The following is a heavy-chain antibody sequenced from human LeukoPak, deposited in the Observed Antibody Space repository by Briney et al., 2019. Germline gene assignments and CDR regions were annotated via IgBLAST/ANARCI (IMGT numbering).Heavy chain of an antibody. V-gene: IGHV4-59*01. CDR1: GGSISSYY. Sequence: SETLSLTCTGSGGSISSYYWSWIRQPPGKGLEWVGYVYYSGSTNYNPSLKSRVTMSVDTSKNQFSLKLNSVTAADTAVYYCAREYYDSSGLDYWGQGTLVTVSS. CDR2: VYYSGST. D-gene: IGHD3-22*01. CDR3: AREYYDSSGLDY. J-gene: IGHJ4*02.